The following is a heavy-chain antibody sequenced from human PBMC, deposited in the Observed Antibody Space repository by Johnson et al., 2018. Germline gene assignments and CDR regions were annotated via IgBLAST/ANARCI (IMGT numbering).Heavy chain of an antibody. CDR2: MNPNSGNI. CDR3: AGGLFIRSDAFEV. CDR1: GYTFTNYD. V-gene: IGHV1-8*01. Sequence: QVQLVQGGAEVKKPGASVEVSCKASGYTFTNYDINWVRQATGQGLEWMGWMNPNSGNIGYEQKFQGRVTMTRKTSISTAYMELTSLRSEDTDVYYCAGGLFIRSDAFEVWGQGTMVTVSS. J-gene: IGHJ3*01.